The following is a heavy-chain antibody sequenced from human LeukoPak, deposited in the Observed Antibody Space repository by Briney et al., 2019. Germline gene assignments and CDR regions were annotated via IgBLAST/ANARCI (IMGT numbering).Heavy chain of an antibody. J-gene: IGHJ3*02. CDR3: ARRRVGFIDAFDI. V-gene: IGHV3-30-3*01. CDR1: GFTFSSYA. D-gene: IGHD3-10*01. Sequence: GGSLRLSCAASGFTFSSYAMHWVRQAPGKGLEWVAVISYDGSNKYYADSVKGRFTISRDNSKNTLYLQMTSLRAEDTAVYYCARRRVGFIDAFDIWGQGTMVTVPS. CDR2: ISYDGSNK.